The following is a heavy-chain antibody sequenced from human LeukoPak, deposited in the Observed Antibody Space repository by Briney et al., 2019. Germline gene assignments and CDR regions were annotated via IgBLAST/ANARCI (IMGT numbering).Heavy chain of an antibody. D-gene: IGHD3-10*01. CDR1: RYTFTSYD. V-gene: IGHV1-8*01. CDR3: ARLSQTPDYYTLGGYYYLGY. CDR2: MNPNTGRT. Sequence: ASVKVSCKASRYTFTSYDINWLREAAGHGLEWMGWMNPNTGRTGYAQKFQGRITMTRDTSINTAYMELTNLRSEDTAIYYCARLSQTPDYYTLGGYYYLGYWGQGTPVTVSS. J-gene: IGHJ4*02.